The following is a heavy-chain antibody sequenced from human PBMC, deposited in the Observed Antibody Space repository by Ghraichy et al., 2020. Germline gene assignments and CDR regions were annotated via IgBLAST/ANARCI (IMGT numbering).Heavy chain of an antibody. J-gene: IGHJ6*02. V-gene: IGHV3-21*01. CDR3: ARGILRFLEWNPHYYYYGMDV. Sequence: GGSLRLSCAASGFTFSSYSMNWVRQAPGKGLEWVSSISSSSSYIYYADSVKGRFTISRDNAKNSLYLQMNSLRAEDTAVYYCARGILRFLEWNPHYYYYGMDVWGQGTTVNVSS. CDR2: ISSSSSYI. D-gene: IGHD3-3*01. CDR1: GFTFSSYS.